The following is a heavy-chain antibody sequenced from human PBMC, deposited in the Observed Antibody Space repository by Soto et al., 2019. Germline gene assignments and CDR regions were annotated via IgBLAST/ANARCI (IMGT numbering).Heavy chain of an antibody. CDR1: GFTVSSNY. V-gene: IGHV3-53*02. CDR3: AGAEYQLLPYDY. D-gene: IGHD2-2*01. J-gene: IGHJ4*02. CDR2: IYSGGST. Sequence: EVQLVETGGGLIQPGGSLRLSCAASGFTVSSNYMSWVRQAPGKGLEWVSVIYSGGSTYYADSVKGRFTISRDNSKNPLYLQMNSLRAEDTAVYYCAGAEYQLLPYDYWGQGTLVTVSS.